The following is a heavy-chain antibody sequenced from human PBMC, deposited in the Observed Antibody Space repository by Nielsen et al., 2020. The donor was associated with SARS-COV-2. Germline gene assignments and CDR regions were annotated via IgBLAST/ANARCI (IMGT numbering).Heavy chain of an antibody. Sequence: WIRQPPGKGLEWVAVISYDGSNKYYADSVKGRSTISRDNSKNTLYLQMNSLRAEDTAVYYCASDSDSSSSRYYYYYMDVWGKGTTVTVSS. D-gene: IGHD6-6*01. CDR2: ISYDGSNK. V-gene: IGHV3-30*03. CDR3: ASDSDSSSSRYYYYYMDV. J-gene: IGHJ6*03.